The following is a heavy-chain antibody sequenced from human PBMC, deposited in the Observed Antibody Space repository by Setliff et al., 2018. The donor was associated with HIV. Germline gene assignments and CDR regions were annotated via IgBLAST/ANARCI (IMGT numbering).Heavy chain of an antibody. Sequence: PSETLSLTCTVSGGFISSYYWSWIRQPAGKGLEWIGQIYTSGSTNYNPSLKSRVTISVDTSKKQFSLKLSSVTAADTAVYYCARRQSYYDILNGRAFDALDIWGQGTKVTVSS. CDR3: ARRQSYYDILNGRAFDALDI. CDR2: IYTSGST. CDR1: GGFISSYY. D-gene: IGHD3-9*01. J-gene: IGHJ3*02. V-gene: IGHV4-4*07.